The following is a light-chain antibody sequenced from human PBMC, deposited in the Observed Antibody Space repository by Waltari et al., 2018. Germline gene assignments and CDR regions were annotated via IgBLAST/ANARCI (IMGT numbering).Light chain of an antibody. CDR3: SSYTSSSIL. J-gene: IGLJ2*01. CDR1: SSDVGGYNY. CDR2: DVS. Sequence: QSALTQPASVSGSPGQSITIPCTVTSSDVGGYNYVSWYQQHPGKAPKLMIYDVSKRPSGVSNRFSGSKSGNTASLTISGLQAEEEADYYCSSYTSSSILFGGGTKLTVL. V-gene: IGLV2-14*01.